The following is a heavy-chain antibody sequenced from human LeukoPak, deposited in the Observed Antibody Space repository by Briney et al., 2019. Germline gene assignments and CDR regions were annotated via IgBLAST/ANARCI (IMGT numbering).Heavy chain of an antibody. CDR2: IYPRDGST. Sequence: GASVKVSCKASAYTFTSNYIHWVRQAPGQGLEWMGMIYPRDGSTSYAQKFQGRVTVTRDTSTSTVHMELSGLRSEDTAVYYCARDQEGFDYWGQGTLATVSS. CDR1: AYTFTSNY. V-gene: IGHV1-46*01. CDR3: ARDQEGFDY. J-gene: IGHJ4*02.